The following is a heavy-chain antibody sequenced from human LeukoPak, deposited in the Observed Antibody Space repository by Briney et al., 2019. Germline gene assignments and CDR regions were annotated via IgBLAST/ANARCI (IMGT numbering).Heavy chain of an antibody. J-gene: IGHJ4*02. Sequence: SETLSLTCTVSGGSISSGGYYWSWIRQHPGKGLEWIGYIYYSGSTYYNPSLKSRVTISVVTSKNQFSLKLSSVTAADTAVYYCARELRDLRWGTILDYWGQGTLVTVSS. D-gene: IGHD4-23*01. CDR2: IYYSGST. V-gene: IGHV4-31*03. CDR3: ARELRDLRWGTILDY. CDR1: GGSISSGGYY.